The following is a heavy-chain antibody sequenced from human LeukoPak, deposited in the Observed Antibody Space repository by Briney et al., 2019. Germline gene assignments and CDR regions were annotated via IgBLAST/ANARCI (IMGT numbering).Heavy chain of an antibody. CDR3: AKGPFGRGGSSRTFDY. V-gene: IGHV3-23*01. D-gene: IGHD1-26*01. J-gene: IGHJ4*02. CDR2: ISGSGGST. CDR1: GFTFSSYA. Sequence: PGGSLRLSCAASGFTFSSYAMSWVRQAPGKGLEWVSAISGSGGSTYYADSVKGRFTISRDNSKNTLYLQMNSLRAEDTAVYYCAKGPFGRGGSSRTFDYWGQGTLVTVSS.